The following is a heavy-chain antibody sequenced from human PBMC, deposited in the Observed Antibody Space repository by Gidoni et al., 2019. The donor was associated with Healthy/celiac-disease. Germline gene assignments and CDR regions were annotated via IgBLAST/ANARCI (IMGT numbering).Heavy chain of an antibody. J-gene: IGHJ6*02. CDR3: ARVRYDFWSGYSYYYYYGMAV. V-gene: IGHV4-34*01. Sequence: QVQLQQWGAGLVKPSETPSPTSAVYGGSFSGDYWSWIRQPPGKGLEWIGEINHRGSTNYNPSLKSRVTLSVDTSKNQFSLKLSSVTAADPAVYYCARVRYDFWSGYSYYYYYGMAVWGQGTTVTVSS. D-gene: IGHD3-3*01. CDR1: GGSFSGDY. CDR2: INHRGST.